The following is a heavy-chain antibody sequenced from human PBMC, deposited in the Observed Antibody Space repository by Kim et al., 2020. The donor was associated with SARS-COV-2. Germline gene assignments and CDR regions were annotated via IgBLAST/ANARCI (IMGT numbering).Heavy chain of an antibody. J-gene: IGHJ5*02. Sequence: SETLSLTRTVSGGSISSGGYYWSWIRQHPGKGLEWIGYIYYSGSTYYNPSLKSRVTISVDTSKNQFSLKLSSVTAADTAVYYCARDPVYSSSWTHPPWFDPWGQGTLVTVSS. CDR1: GGSISSGGYY. CDR3: ARDPVYSSSWTHPPWFDP. V-gene: IGHV4-31*03. D-gene: IGHD6-13*01. CDR2: IYYSGST.